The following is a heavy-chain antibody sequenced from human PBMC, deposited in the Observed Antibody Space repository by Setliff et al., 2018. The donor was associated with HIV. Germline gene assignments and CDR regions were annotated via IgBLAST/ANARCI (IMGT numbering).Heavy chain of an antibody. V-gene: IGHV3-74*01. CDR1: GFTLSNYW. CDR3: VRDYMWAFDY. J-gene: IGHJ4*02. D-gene: IGHD1-26*01. Sequence: LRLSCAASGFTLSNYWMHWVLQAPGKGLEWVSRISSDGSGTDYADSVKGRFTISRDNAKSTLYLQMNSLRDEDTAVYYCVRDYMWAFDYWGQGTLVTVSS. CDR2: ISSDGSGT.